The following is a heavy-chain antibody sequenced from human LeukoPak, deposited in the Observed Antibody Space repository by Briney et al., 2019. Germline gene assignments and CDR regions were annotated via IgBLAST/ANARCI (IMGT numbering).Heavy chain of an antibody. V-gene: IGHV4-59*08. CDR2: IYYSGST. J-gene: IGHJ4*02. CDR3: ARHGGYSYGFDY. Sequence: SGTLSLTCTVSGGSISSYYWSWIRQPPGKGLEWIGYIYYSGSTNYNPSLKSRVTISVDTSKNQFSLKLSSVTAADTAVYYCARHGGYSYGFDYWGQGTLVTVSS. D-gene: IGHD5-18*01. CDR1: GGSISSYY.